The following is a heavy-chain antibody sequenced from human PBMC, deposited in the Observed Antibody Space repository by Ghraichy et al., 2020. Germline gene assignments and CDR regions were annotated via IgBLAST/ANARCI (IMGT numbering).Heavy chain of an antibody. CDR3: ARKDIVVVPAAKYWYFDL. CDR1: GFTFSSYW. D-gene: IGHD2-2*01. J-gene: IGHJ2*01. CDR2: INSDGSST. V-gene: IGHV3-74*01. Sequence: GGSLRLSCAASGFTFSSYWMHWVRQAPGKGLVWVSRINSDGSSTSYADSVKGRFTISRDNAKNTLYLQMNSLRAEDTAVYYCARKDIVVVPAAKYWYFDLWGRGTLVTVSS.